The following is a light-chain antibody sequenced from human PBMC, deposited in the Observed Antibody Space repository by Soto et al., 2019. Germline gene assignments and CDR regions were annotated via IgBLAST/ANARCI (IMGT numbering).Light chain of an antibody. CDR3: QQYDSYPYT. CDR2: AAS. J-gene: IGKJ2*01. V-gene: IGKV1-16*02. CDR1: QGISN. Sequence: DIQMTQSPSSLSASVGDRVTITCRASQGISNLAWFQQKPGKAPKSLIYAASSLQSGVPSKFSGSGSGTDFTLTISSLQPEDSATYYCQQYDSYPYTFGQGTKLEIK.